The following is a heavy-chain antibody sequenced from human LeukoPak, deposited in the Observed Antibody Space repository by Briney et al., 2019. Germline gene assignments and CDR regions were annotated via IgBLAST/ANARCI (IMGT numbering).Heavy chain of an antibody. D-gene: IGHD2-21*02. V-gene: IGHV4-59*08. CDR3: ARHARKRLTSNWDF. CDR2: IHYSGST. J-gene: IGHJ4*02. Sequence: SETLSLTCTVSGGSISSYYWSWIRQPPGKGLEWIGYIHYSGSTNYNPSLKSRVIISLDTSKNQFSLRLSSVTAADTAVYYCARHARKRLTSNWDFWGQGTLVTVSS. CDR1: GGSISSYY.